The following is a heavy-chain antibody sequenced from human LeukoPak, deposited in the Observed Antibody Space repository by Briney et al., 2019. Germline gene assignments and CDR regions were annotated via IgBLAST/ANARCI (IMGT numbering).Heavy chain of an antibody. CDR2: INPNNGGT. CDR1: GYTFTGYY. J-gene: IGHJ1*01. V-gene: IGHV1-2*06. CDR3: AKDRDGGNSFIYFQH. Sequence: ASVKVSCKASGYTFTGYYMHWVRQAPGQGLEWMGRINPNNGGTNCAQKFQGRVTMTGDTSISAAYMELSSLRSDDTAVYYCAKDRDGGNSFIYFQHWGQGTLVTVSS. D-gene: IGHD4-23*01.